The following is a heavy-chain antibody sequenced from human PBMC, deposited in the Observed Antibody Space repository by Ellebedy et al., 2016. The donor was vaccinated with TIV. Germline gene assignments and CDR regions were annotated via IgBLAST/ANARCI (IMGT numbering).Heavy chain of an antibody. J-gene: IGHJ4*02. CDR2: IYSSGST. CDR3: ARAHRYYSFWSGYREHFDS. Sequence: MPGGSLRLSCTVSGGSISSSSYYWGWIRQPPGKGLEWIGSIYSSGSTYYNPSLKSRVTISVDTSKNQFSLKLKSVTAADTAVYFCARAHRYYSFWSGYREHFDSWGPGTLVTVSS. CDR1: GGSISSSSYY. V-gene: IGHV4-39*01. D-gene: IGHD3-3*01.